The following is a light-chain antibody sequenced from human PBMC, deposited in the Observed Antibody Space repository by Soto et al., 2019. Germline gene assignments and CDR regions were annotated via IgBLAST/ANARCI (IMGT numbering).Light chain of an antibody. J-gene: IGKJ5*01. Sequence: EIVLTQSPVTLSLSPGEIATLSCSASQSAGTNLAWYQQKPGQAPRLLIHGAFTRATGIPARFSGSGSGTEFTLTISSLQSEDFAVFYCQKYNQWPINFGQGTRLEIK. CDR2: GAF. V-gene: IGKV3-15*01. CDR1: QSAGTN. CDR3: QKYNQWPIN.